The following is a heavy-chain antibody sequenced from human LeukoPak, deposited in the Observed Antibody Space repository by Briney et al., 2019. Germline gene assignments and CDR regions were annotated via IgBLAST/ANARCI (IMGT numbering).Heavy chain of an antibody. CDR2: IRYDGSNK. V-gene: IGHV3-30*02. D-gene: IGHD6-19*01. Sequence: PGGSLRLSCAASGFTFSSYGMHWVRQAPGKGLEWVAFIRYDGSNKYYADSVKGRFTISRDNSKNTLYLQMNSLRAEDTAVYYCARKYSTGQAHSDYWGQGTLVTVSS. CDR3: ARKYSTGQAHSDY. CDR1: GFTFSSYG. J-gene: IGHJ4*02.